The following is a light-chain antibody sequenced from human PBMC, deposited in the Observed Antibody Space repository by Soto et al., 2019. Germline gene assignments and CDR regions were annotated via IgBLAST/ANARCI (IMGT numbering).Light chain of an antibody. J-gene: IGLJ2*01. CDR2: DVS. CDR3: SSYAGNNNVV. V-gene: IGLV2-8*01. Sequence: QSALTQPPSASGSPGQSVAISCTGTSSDVGGYNYVSWYQQHPGKAPKLMLYDVSERPSGVPDRFSGSKSGNTASPTVSGLQAEDEADYYCSSYAGNNNVVFGGGTKLTVL. CDR1: SSDVGGYNY.